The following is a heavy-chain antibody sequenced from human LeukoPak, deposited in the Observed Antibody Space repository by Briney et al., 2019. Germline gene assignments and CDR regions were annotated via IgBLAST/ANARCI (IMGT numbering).Heavy chain of an antibody. V-gene: IGHV4-34*01. Sequence: SETLSLTCAVYGGSFSGYYWSWIRQPPGKGLEWIGEINHSGSTNYNPSLKSRVTISVDTSKNQFSLKLSSVTAADTAVYYCARSAAFDYWGQGALVTVSS. CDR2: INHSGST. CDR1: GGSFSGYY. D-gene: IGHD6-13*01. J-gene: IGHJ4*02. CDR3: ARSAAFDY.